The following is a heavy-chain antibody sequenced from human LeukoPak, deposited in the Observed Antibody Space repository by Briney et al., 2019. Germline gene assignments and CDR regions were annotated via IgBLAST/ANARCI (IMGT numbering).Heavy chain of an antibody. CDR3: ARAFDSSSWYSGDAFDI. Sequence: ASVKVSCKASGYTFTSYDINWVRQATGQGLEWMGWMNPNSGNTGYAQKFQGRVTMTRNTSISTAYMEVSSLRSEDTAVYYCARAFDSSSWYSGDAFDIWGQGTMVTVSS. D-gene: IGHD6-13*01. CDR1: GYTFTSYD. J-gene: IGHJ3*02. V-gene: IGHV1-8*01. CDR2: MNPNSGNT.